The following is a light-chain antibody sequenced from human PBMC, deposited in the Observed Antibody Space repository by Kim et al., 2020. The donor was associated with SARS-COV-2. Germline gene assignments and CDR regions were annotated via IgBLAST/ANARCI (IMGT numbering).Light chain of an antibody. CDR2: DVR. Sequence: GHSCTLSCSATRSDVAGYNYVSCYQQDPGKAPTLLIYDVRVRPSGVSNRFSGSKSGNTASLTISGLQSEDEADYYCISYTGISTMVFGGGTQLTVL. CDR3: ISYTGISTMV. J-gene: IGLJ2*01. V-gene: IGLV2-14*03. CDR1: RSDVAGYNY.